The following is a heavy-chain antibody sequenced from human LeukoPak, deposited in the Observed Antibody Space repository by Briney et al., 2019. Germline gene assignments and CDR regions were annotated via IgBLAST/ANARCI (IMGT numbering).Heavy chain of an antibody. V-gene: IGHV4-59*01. CDR1: GGTFSSYN. CDR2: IYYSGST. D-gene: IGHD3-22*01. Sequence: PSETLTLTCTASGGTFSSYNRSWVRQPPGKGLEWIGYIYYSGSTNYNPSLKSRVTISVDTSKNQFSLKLSSVTAADTAVYYCARDDYYEGGFDYWGQGTLVTVSS. J-gene: IGHJ4*02. CDR3: ARDDYYEGGFDY.